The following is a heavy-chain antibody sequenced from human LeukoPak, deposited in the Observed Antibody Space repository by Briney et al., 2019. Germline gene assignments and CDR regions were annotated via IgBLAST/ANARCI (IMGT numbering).Heavy chain of an antibody. Sequence: GGSLRLSCAASRFTFSNYWMGWVRPAPGKGLEWVANIKEDGTDKYYVDSVKGRFTISRDNAKNSLYLQMNSLRAEDTALYYCARDTYRFFDYWGQGTLVTVSS. D-gene: IGHD3-16*02. CDR2: IKEDGTDK. V-gene: IGHV3-7*01. CDR3: ARDTYRFFDY. J-gene: IGHJ4*02. CDR1: RFTFSNYW.